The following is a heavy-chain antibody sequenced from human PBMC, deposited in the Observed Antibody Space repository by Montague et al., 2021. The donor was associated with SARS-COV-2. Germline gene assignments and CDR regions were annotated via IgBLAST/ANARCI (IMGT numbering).Heavy chain of an antibody. J-gene: IGHJ4*02. V-gene: IGHV3-30*04. CDR3: ARAALGGYDSYFDY. Sequence: SLRLSCSASGFTFSSYAMYWVRQAPGKGLEWVAIISYDGSNKYYADSVKGRFTISRDNSKNTLYLQMNSLSAEDTAVYYCARAALGGYDSYFDYWGQGTLVTVSS. CDR2: ISYDGSNK. CDR1: GFTFSSYA. D-gene: IGHD5-12*01.